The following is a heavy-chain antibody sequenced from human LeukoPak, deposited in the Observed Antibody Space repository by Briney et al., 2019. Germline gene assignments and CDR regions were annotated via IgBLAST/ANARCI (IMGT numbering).Heavy chain of an antibody. CDR2: ISYDGSNK. CDR3: ARDRRDIVVVPDQTLDY. J-gene: IGHJ4*02. V-gene: IGHV3-30-3*01. CDR1: GFTFSSYA. D-gene: IGHD2-2*01. Sequence: GGSLRLSCAASGFTFSSYAIHWVRQAPGKGLEWVAVISYDGSNKYYADSVKGRFTISRDNSKNTLYLQMNSLRAEDTAVYYCARDRRDIVVVPDQTLDYWGQGTLVTVSS.